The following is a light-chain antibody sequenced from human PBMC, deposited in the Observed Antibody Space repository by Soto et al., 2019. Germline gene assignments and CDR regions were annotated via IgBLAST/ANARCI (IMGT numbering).Light chain of an antibody. CDR1: QSVSSN. J-gene: IGKJ1*01. Sequence: EIVMTQSPATLSVSPGERATLSCRASQSVSSNLAWYQQKPGQAPRFLIYGASSRATGIPDRFSGSGSGTDFTLTISRLEPEDFAVYYCQQYGRSPTTFGQGTKVDIK. CDR3: QQYGRSPTT. CDR2: GAS. V-gene: IGKV3-20*01.